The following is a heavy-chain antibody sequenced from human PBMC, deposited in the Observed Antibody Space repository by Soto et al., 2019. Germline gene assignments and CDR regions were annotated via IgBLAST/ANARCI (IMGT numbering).Heavy chain of an antibody. D-gene: IGHD3-16*01. J-gene: IGHJ3*02. CDR1: GYPVTAYY. Sequence: QLHLVQSGAVVKKPGASVTVSCSASGYPVTAYYMHWVRQAPGRGLEWMGGINPATGAAKYTQTFQGRVTLHGDTSTSTVFRELSGLTSEDTAVLYWARGGGVGGAGSAAFDMWGQGTLVTVSS. V-gene: IGHV1-2*02. CDR3: ARGGGVGGAGSAAFDM. CDR2: INPATGAA.